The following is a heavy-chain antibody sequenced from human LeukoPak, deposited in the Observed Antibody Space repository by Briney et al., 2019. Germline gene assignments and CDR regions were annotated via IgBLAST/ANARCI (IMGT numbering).Heavy chain of an antibody. CDR3: AKRRGLELTYYYHMDV. CDR2: ISSSGSTI. D-gene: IGHD1-7*01. CDR1: GFTFSSYE. V-gene: IGHV3-48*03. J-gene: IGHJ6*03. Sequence: PGGSLRLSCAASGFTFSSYEMNWVRQAPGKGLEWVSYISSSGSTIYYADPVKGRFTISRDNSKNTLYLQMNSLRADDTAVYYCAKRRGLELTYYYHMDVWGKGTTVTVSS.